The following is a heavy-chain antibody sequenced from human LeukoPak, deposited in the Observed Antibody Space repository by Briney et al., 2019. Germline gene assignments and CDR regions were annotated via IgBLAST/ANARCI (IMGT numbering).Heavy chain of an antibody. Sequence: SETLSLTCAVYGGSFSGYYWSWIRQPPGKGLEWIGEINHSGSTNYNPSLKSRVTISVDTSKNQFSLKLSSVTAADTAVYYCARLVVVPGQIMRYYYYYYMDVWGKGTTVTVSS. D-gene: IGHD2-2*01. CDR1: GGSFSGYY. CDR3: ARLVVVPGQIMRYYYYYYMDV. J-gene: IGHJ6*03. CDR2: INHSGST. V-gene: IGHV4-34*01.